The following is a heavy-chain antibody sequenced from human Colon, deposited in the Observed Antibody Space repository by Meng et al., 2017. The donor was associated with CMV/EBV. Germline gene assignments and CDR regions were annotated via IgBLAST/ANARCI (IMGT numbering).Heavy chain of an antibody. J-gene: IGHJ5*02. Sequence: VWSGGGLVQPGGALRLSCAASGFDFFNSAMHWVRQVPGKGLEWVTIISYDGSHALYADSVKGRFTISRDNSKNTLYLQMNSLRPEDTAVYYCASSFHGSGSPDHWGQGTLVTVSS. CDR1: GFDFFNSA. D-gene: IGHD3-10*01. CDR3: ASSFHGSGSPDH. V-gene: IGHV3-30-3*01. CDR2: ISYDGSHA.